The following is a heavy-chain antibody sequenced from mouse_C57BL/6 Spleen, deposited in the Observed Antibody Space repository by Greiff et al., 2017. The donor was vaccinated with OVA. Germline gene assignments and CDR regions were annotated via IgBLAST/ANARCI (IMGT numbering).Heavy chain of an antibody. D-gene: IGHD1-1*01. CDR3: ARYLITTVDYAMDY. Sequence: VQLQQSGPELVKPGASVKISCKASGYAFSSSWMNWVKQRPGKGLEWIGRIYPGDGDTNYNGKFKGKATLTADKSSSTASMQLSSLTSEDSAVYFCARYLITTVDYAMDYWGQGTSVTVSS. CDR1: GYAFSSSW. V-gene: IGHV1-82*01. CDR2: IYPGDGDT. J-gene: IGHJ4*01.